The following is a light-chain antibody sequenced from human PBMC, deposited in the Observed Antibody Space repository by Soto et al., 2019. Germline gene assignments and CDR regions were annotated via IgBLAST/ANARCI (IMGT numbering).Light chain of an antibody. J-gene: IGKJ4*01. CDR3: QQYDNLPLT. V-gene: IGKV1-33*01. Sequence: DIQMTQSPSSLSASVGDRVTITCQAGQDISNYLNWYQQKPGKAPKLLIYDASNLETGVPSRFSGSGSGTDFTFTISSLQPEDIATYYCQQYDNLPLTFGRGTKVEIK. CDR2: DAS. CDR1: QDISNY.